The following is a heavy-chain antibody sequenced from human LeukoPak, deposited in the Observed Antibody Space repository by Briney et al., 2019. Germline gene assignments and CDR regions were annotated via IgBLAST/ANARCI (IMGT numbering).Heavy chain of an antibody. CDR2: ISSSGSTI. V-gene: IGHV3-11*01. CDR1: GFTFSDYY. Sequence: GGSLRLSCAASGFTFSDYYMSWIRQAPGKGLEWVSYISSSGSTIYYADSVKSRFTISRDNAKNSLYLQMNSLRAEDTAVYYCARAAEQQLDNWFDPWGQGTLVTVSS. CDR3: ARAAEQQLDNWFDP. J-gene: IGHJ5*02. D-gene: IGHD6-13*01.